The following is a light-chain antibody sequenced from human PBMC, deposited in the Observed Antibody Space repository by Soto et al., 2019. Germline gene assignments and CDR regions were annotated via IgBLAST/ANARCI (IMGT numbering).Light chain of an antibody. CDR2: GSS. CDR3: QQTYSLPST. CDR1: ESINSF. J-gene: IGKJ2*01. V-gene: IGKV1-39*01. Sequence: DIQMTQSPSSLSASVGDRVTITCRASESINSFLNWYQQKPGKAPELLIFGSSTLQSGVPSRFSSSGYGTDFTLSVSSLQPEDFATYYCQQTYSLPSTFGQGTKLEIK.